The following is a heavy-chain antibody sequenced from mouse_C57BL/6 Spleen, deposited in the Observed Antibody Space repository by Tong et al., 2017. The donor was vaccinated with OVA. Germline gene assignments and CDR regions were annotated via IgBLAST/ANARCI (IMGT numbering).Heavy chain of an antibody. D-gene: IGHD1-1*01. V-gene: IGHV1-26*01. J-gene: IGHJ4*01. Sequence: EVQLQESGPELVKPGASVKISCKASGYTFTDYYMNWVKQSHGKSLEWIGDINPNNGGTSYNQKFKGKATLTVNKSASTAYMELRSLTAEDSAVYYCASPGSSDYAMDYWGQGTSVTVSS. CDR2: INPNNGGT. CDR3: ASPGSSDYAMDY. CDR1: GYTFTDYY.